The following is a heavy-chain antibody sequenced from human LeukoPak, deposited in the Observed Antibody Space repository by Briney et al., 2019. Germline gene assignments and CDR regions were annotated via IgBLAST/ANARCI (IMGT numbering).Heavy chain of an antibody. D-gene: IGHD3-3*01. V-gene: IGHV4-61*02. J-gene: IGHJ5*02. CDR1: GGSISSGSYY. Sequence: RSSETLSFTCTVSGGSISSGSYYWSWIRQPAGKGLEWIGRIYTSGSTNYNPSLKSRVTISVDTSKNQFSLKLSSVTAADTAVYYCAREIFGVVSNWFDPWGQGTLVTVSS. CDR3: AREIFGVVSNWFDP. CDR2: IYTSGST.